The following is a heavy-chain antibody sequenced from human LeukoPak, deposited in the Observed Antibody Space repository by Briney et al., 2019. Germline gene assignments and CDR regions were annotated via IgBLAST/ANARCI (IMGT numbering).Heavy chain of an antibody. V-gene: IGHV4-59*01. CDR3: ARESSGGSCFDY. D-gene: IGHD2-15*01. CDR2: IYYSGST. CDR1: GDSITSYY. J-gene: IGHJ4*02. Sequence: SETLSLTCIVSGDSITSYYWSWIRQPPGKGLEWIGYIYYSGSTNYNPSLKSRVTISVDTSKNQFSLKLSSVTAADTAVYYCARESSGGSCFDYWGQGTLVTVSS.